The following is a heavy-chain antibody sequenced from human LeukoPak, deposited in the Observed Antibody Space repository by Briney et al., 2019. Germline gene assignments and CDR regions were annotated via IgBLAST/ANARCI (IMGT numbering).Heavy chain of an antibody. J-gene: IGHJ6*03. CDR2: IRYDGSNK. V-gene: IGHV3-30*02. Sequence: GGSLRLSCAASGFTFSSYGMHWVRQAPGKGLEWVAFIRYDGSNKYYADSVKGRFTISRDNAKNSLYLQMNSLRAEDTAVYYCARFSSGWKYFYYYMDVWGKGTTVTISS. CDR1: GFTFSSYG. CDR3: ARFSSGWKYFYYYMDV. D-gene: IGHD6-19*01.